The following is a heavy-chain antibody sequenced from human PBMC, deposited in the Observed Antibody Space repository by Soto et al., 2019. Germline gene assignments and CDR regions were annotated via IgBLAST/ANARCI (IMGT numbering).Heavy chain of an antibody. CDR2: ISTYNENT. J-gene: IGHJ6*02. V-gene: IGHV1-18*01. CDR3: AREGYCSSGRCALYSHDYFGMDV. D-gene: IGHD2-15*01. CDR1: GYTFTRYG. Sequence: ASVKVSCKASGYTFTRYGFSWVRQAPGQGLEWMGWISTYNENTKYAQKFQGRVTMTTDTSTSTAYMELRGLTSDDTAVYYCAREGYCSSGRCALYSHDYFGMDVWGQGTTVTVSS.